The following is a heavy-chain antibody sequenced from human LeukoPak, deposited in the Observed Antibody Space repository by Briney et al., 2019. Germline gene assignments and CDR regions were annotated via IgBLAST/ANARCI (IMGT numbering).Heavy chain of an antibody. V-gene: IGHV1-2*02. D-gene: IGHD4-23*01. Sequence: ASVKVSCKASGFTFTGYYFHWVRQAPGQGLEWMGWVIPNTGGTNYAQMFQGRVTTTRDTSISTAYMELSRLTSDDTAVYYCARDSYGGNWSLGYWGQGTLVTVSS. CDR1: GFTFTGYY. J-gene: IGHJ4*02. CDR2: VIPNTGGT. CDR3: ARDSYGGNWSLGY.